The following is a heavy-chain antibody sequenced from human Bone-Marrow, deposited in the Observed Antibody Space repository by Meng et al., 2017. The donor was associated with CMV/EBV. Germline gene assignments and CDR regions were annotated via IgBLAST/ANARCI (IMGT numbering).Heavy chain of an antibody. V-gene: IGHV4-34*01. CDR3: ARAKITMVRGVPYYYYYYGMDV. CDR2: INHSGST. D-gene: IGHD3-10*01. Sequence: SETLSLTCAVYGGSFSGYYWSWIRQPPGKGLEWIGEINHSGSTNYNPSLNSRVTISVDTSKNQFSLKLSSVTAADTVVYYCARAKITMVRGVPYYYYYYGMDVWGQGTTVTVAS. CDR1: GGSFSGYY. J-gene: IGHJ6*01.